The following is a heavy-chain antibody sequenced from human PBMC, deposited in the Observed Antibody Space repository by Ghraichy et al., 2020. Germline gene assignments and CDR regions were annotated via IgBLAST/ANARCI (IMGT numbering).Heavy chain of an antibody. CDR3: ARGPFGDFWSGAHFDY. Sequence: GGSLRLSCAASGFTVSSNYMSWVRQAPGKGLEWVSVIYSGGTTYYADSVKGRFTISRDNSKNTLYLQMNSLRAEDTAVYYCARGPFGDFWSGAHFDYWGQGTLVTVSS. V-gene: IGHV3-66*01. CDR1: GFTVSSNY. CDR2: IYSGGTT. J-gene: IGHJ4*02. D-gene: IGHD3-3*01.